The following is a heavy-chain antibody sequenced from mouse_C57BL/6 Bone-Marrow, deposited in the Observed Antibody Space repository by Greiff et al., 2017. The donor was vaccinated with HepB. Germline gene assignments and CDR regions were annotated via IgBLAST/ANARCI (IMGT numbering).Heavy chain of an antibody. CDR1: GYTFTSYG. CDR3: ARPPHHSNRGFAY. V-gene: IGHV1-81*01. D-gene: IGHD2-5*01. CDR2: IYPRSGNT. J-gene: IGHJ3*01. Sequence: QVQLQQSGAELARPGASVKLSCKASGYTFTSYGISWVKQRTGQGLEWIGEIYPRSGNTYYNEKFKGKATLTADKSSSTAYMELRSLTSEDSAVYFCARPPHHSNRGFAYWGQGTLVTVSA.